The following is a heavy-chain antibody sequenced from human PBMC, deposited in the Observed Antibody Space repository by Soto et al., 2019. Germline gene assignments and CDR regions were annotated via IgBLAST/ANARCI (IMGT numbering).Heavy chain of an antibody. J-gene: IGHJ4*02. V-gene: IGHV5-10-1*01. Sequence: GKGLEWMGRIDPSDSYTNYSPSFQGHVTISADKSISTAYLQWSSLKASDTAMYYCARGHYYDSSGYYYRWGQGTLVTVSS. D-gene: IGHD3-22*01. CDR3: ARGHYYDSSGYYYR. CDR2: IDPSDSYT.